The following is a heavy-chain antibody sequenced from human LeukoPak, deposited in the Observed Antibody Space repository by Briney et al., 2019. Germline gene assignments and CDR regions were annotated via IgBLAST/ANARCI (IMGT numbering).Heavy chain of an antibody. D-gene: IGHD1-26*01. J-gene: IGHJ4*02. CDR3: ARGPGGATKEAFDY. CDR1: GGSISSYY. V-gene: IGHV4-59*08. Sequence: SETLSLTCTVSGGSISSYYWSWIQQPPGKGLEWIGNIYYNGITYYNPSLKSRVTISLDTSKNQFSLKLSSVTAADTAVYYCARGPGGATKEAFDYWGQGTRVTVSS. CDR2: IYYNGIT.